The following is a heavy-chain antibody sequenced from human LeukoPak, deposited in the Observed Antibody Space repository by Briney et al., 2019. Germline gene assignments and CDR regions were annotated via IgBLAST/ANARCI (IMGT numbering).Heavy chain of an antibody. V-gene: IGHV1-18*01. J-gene: IGHJ4*02. D-gene: IGHD1-26*01. CDR2: ISAYNGNT. CDR3: ASQRVGANTQSFDY. Sequence: ASVKVSCKASGYTFTSYGISWVRQAPGQGLEWMGWISAYNGNTNYAQKLQGRVTMTTDTSTSTAYMELRSLRSDDTAVYYCASQRVGANTQSFDYWGQGTLVTVSS. CDR1: GYTFTSYG.